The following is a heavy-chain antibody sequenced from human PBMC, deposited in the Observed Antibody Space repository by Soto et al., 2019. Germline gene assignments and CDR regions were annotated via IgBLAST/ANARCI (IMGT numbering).Heavy chain of an antibody. V-gene: IGHV1-69*02. CDR1: GDTFSFYS. CDR2: INPILSMS. D-gene: IGHD3-10*01. Sequence: QVQLVQSGAEVKKPGSSVRVSCKASGDTFSFYSINWVRLAPGLGLEWMGRINPILSMSNYAQRFQGRVMVTADKSTSTAYMELSSLRSEDTARYDCTSSYGSGYRAFDYWGQGALVTVSS. CDR3: TSSYGSGYRAFDY. J-gene: IGHJ4*02.